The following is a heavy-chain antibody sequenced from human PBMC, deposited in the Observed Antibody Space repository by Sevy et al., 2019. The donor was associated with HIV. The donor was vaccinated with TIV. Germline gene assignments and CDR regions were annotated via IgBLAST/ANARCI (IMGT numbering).Heavy chain of an antibody. D-gene: IGHD3-3*01. CDR3: ASLREKKLVIIPSFAFDM. J-gene: IGHJ3*02. V-gene: IGHV3-7*01. Sequence: GGSLRLSCTASGFTFNRYWMSWVRQTPGKELEWVANVQQDGSEQYYVNSQKGRFTISRDNAKNSLYLQMNSLRAEDTAVYYCASLREKKLVIIPSFAFDMWGQGTLVTVSS. CDR2: VQQDGSEQ. CDR1: GFTFNRYW.